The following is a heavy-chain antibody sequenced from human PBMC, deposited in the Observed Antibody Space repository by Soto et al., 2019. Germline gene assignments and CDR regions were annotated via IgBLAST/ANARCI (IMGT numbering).Heavy chain of an antibody. CDR3: ASLAVVNTRQFGRFDY. Sequence: GGSLRLSCAASGFTLSTSWMSWVRQAPGKGLEWVANLRQDGSEKYYVDSVKGRFTISRDNAKNSLYLQMNSLRAEDTAVYYCASLAVVNTRQFGRFDYWGQGTLVTVSS. J-gene: IGHJ4*02. V-gene: IGHV3-7*01. CDR1: GFTLSTSW. D-gene: IGHD6-19*01. CDR2: LRQDGSEK.